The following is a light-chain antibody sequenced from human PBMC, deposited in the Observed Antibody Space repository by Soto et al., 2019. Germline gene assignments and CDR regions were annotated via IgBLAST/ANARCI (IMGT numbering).Light chain of an antibody. Sequence: QSALTQPASVSGSPGQSITISGTGTRSDVGGYNHVFWYQQHPGKAPKLMIYDVNNRPSGVSNHFSGSKSGNTASLTISGLKVEDEAAYYCFSYAGSSTWVFGGGTKLTVL. V-gene: IGLV2-23*02. CDR3: FSYAGSSTWV. J-gene: IGLJ3*02. CDR2: DVN. CDR1: RSDVGGYNH.